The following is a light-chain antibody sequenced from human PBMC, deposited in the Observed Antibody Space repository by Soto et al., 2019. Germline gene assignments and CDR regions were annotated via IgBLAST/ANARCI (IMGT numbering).Light chain of an antibody. CDR2: EVN. CDR3: SSFASSNSVV. J-gene: IGLJ2*01. CDR1: SSDVGAYNY. Sequence: QSALTQPASVSGSPGQSITISCTGTSSDVGAYNYVSWYQQHPGKAPKLMIYEVNNWPSGVSNRFSGSKSGNTASLTISGLQAEDEADYYCSSFASSNSVVFGGGTKLTVL. V-gene: IGLV2-14*01.